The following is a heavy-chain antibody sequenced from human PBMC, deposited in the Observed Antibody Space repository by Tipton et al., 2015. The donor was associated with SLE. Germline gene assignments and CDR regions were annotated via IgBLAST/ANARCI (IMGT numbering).Heavy chain of an antibody. V-gene: IGHV4-59*01. J-gene: IGHJ2*01. Sequence: TLSLTCTVSGGSIRSYYWSWSRQTPEKGLEWIASIYHSGSTNSGSTNYNPSLKSRVTISVDTSKNQFSLKLSSVTAADTAVYYCARVGITGTTWDWYFDLWVRGTLVTVSS. CDR2: IYHSGSTNSGST. CDR1: GGSIRSYY. CDR3: ARVGITGTTWDWYFDL. D-gene: IGHD1-7*01.